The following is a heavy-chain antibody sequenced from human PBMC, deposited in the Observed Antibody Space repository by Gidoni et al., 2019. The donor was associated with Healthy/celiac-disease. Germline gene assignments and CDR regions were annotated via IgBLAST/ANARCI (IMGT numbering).Heavy chain of an antibody. J-gene: IGHJ4*02. V-gene: IGHV3-11*06. CDR2: ISSSSSYT. D-gene: IGHD6-19*01. CDR1: RFTFSDYY. CDR3: ARVAGSLDY. Sequence: VQLVEPGRVLVKPGGSLRLSFAASRFTFSDYYMSWIRQAPGKGLEWVSYISSSSSYTNYADSVKGRFTISRDNAKNSLYLQINSLRAEDTAVYYCARVAGSLDYWGQGTLVTVSS.